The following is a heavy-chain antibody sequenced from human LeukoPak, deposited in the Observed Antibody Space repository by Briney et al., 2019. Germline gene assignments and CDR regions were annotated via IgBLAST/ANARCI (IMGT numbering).Heavy chain of an antibody. CDR3: ARGFSDYDFERYYYYYYMDV. CDR2: INHSGST. Sequence: SETLSLTCTVSGGSINSNSYYWGWIRQPPGEGLEWIGEINHSGSTNYNPSLKSRVTISVDTSKNQFSLKLSSVTAADTAVYYCARGFSDYDFERYYYYYYMDVWGKGTTVTVSS. V-gene: IGHV4-39*07. CDR1: GGSINSNSYY. D-gene: IGHD3-3*01. J-gene: IGHJ6*03.